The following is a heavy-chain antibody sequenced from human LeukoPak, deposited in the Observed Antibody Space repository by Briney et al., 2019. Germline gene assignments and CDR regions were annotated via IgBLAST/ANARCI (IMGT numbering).Heavy chain of an antibody. V-gene: IGHV3-73*01. J-gene: IGHJ1*01. CDR2: IRSKANNYAT. CDR3: SAGPSGWTEFFRH. Sequence: GGSLRLSCAAPAFTLSDFTVHWVRQASGKGLEWVARIRSKANNYATEYGASVKGRFTISRNDAKNTAYLQMNSLKTEDTAIYYCSAGPSGWTEFFRHWGQGTLVTVSS. CDR1: AFTLSDFT. D-gene: IGHD6-19*01.